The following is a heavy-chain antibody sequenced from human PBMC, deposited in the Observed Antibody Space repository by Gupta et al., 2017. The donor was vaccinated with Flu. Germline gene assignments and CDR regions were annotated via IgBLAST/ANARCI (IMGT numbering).Heavy chain of an antibody. V-gene: IGHV1-8*01. CDR3: TRGIAAFN. CDR1: D. D-gene: IGHD6-25*01. CDR2: MKHNSGNT. Sequence: DTDWVRQATGRVLGWMDWMKHNSGNTRYAQKFQGKVTMTRKTSISTAYMELSSLRSKDTAVYNCTRGIAAFNWGQGTLVTVSS. J-gene: IGHJ4*02.